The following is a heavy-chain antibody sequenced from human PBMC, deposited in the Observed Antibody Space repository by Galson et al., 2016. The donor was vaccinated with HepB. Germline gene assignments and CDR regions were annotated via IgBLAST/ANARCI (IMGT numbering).Heavy chain of an antibody. CDR2: TSFDETNK. V-gene: IGHV3-30*18. CDR3: AKDRELQYFDCSMPWY. J-gene: IGHJ4*02. D-gene: IGHD3-9*01. Sequence: SLRLSCAASGFIFRRTGMHWVRQAPGKGLEWVAGTSFDETNKHYADSVKGRFTISRDNSKNTLYLQMNSLTSEDTAVYCCAKDRELQYFDCSMPWYWGQGTLVTVSS. CDR1: GFIFRRTG.